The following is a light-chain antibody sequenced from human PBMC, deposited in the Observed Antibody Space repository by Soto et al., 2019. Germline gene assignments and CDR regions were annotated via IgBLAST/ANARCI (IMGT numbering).Light chain of an antibody. CDR3: QQRSNWPLT. V-gene: IGKV3-11*01. Sequence: EIFLTQSPSTLSLSPGEIATLSCRASQSVSSSLAWYQQKPGQAPRLLIYDASNRATGIPARFSGSGSGTDFTLTISSLEPEDFAVYYCQQRSNWPLTFGQGTRLEIK. J-gene: IGKJ5*01. CDR2: DAS. CDR1: QSVSSS.